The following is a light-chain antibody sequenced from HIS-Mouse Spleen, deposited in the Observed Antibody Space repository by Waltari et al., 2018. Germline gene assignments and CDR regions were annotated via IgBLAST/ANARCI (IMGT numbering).Light chain of an antibody. CDR1: HSVSSY. Sequence: EIVLTQSPATLSLSPGEGATLSCRASHSVSSYFAWYQQKPSQAPRLLIYDASNRATGIPARFSGSGSGTDFTLTISSLEPEDFAVYYCQQRSNWPTFGGGTKVEIK. V-gene: IGKV3-11*01. J-gene: IGKJ4*01. CDR2: DAS. CDR3: QQRSNWPT.